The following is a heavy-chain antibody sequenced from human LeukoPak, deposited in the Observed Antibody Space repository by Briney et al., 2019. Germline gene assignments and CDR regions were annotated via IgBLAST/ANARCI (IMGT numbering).Heavy chain of an antibody. V-gene: IGHV3-30-3*01. Sequence: PGGSLRLSCAASGFTFSSYAMHWVRQAPGKGLEWVAVISYDGSNKYYADSVKGRFTISRDNSKNTLYLQMNSLRAEDTAVYYCARDKAAENWFDPWGQGTLVTVSS. CDR2: ISYDGSNK. CDR3: ARDKAAENWFDP. CDR1: GFTFSSYA. D-gene: IGHD6-13*01. J-gene: IGHJ5*02.